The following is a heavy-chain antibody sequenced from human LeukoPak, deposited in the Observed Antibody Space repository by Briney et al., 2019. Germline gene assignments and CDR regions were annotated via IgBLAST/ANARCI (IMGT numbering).Heavy chain of an antibody. D-gene: IGHD6-13*01. J-gene: IGHJ4*02. CDR2: ISSSSSTI. Sequence: PGGSLRLSCAASGFTFSSYSMNWVRQAPGKGLEWVSYISSSSSTIYYADSVKGRFTISRDNAKNSLYLQKNSLRAEDTAVYYCARTVAAAGTVFDYWGQGTLVTVSS. V-gene: IGHV3-48*01. CDR3: ARTVAAAGTVFDY. CDR1: GFTFSSYS.